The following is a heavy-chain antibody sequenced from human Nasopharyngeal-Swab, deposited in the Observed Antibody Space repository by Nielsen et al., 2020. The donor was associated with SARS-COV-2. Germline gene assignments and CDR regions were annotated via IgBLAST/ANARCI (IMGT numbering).Heavy chain of an antibody. CDR3: ARDATWGGYYDSSGYYWFDP. CDR1: GFTFSSYA. CDR2: ISYDGSNK. Sequence: GESLKISCAASGFTFSSYAMHWVRQAPGKGLEWVAVISYDGSNKYYADSVKGRFTISRDNSKNTLYLQMNSLRAEDTAVYYCARDATWGGYYDSSGYYWFDPWGQGTLVTVSS. V-gene: IGHV3-30-3*01. D-gene: IGHD3-22*01. J-gene: IGHJ5*02.